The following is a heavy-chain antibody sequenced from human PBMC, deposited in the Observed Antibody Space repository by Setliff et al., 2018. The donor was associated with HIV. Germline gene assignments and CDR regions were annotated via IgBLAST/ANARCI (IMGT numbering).Heavy chain of an antibody. Sequence: SVKVSCKASGDTFIRNAISWVRQAPGQGLEWMGTIIPVFDTSYNAQKFQGRVTMTRDTSTSTVYMELSSLRSEDTAVYYCARAQGYCSSTSCYFQDLFDPWGQGTLVTVSS. J-gene: IGHJ5*02. CDR3: ARAQGYCSSTSCYFQDLFDP. CDR1: GDTFIRNA. CDR2: IIPVFDTS. V-gene: IGHV1-69*05. D-gene: IGHD2-2*01.